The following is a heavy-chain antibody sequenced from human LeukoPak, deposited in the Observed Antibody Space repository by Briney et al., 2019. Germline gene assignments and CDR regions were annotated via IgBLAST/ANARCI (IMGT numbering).Heavy chain of an antibody. V-gene: IGHV3-21*01. CDR1: GFTFSTYN. CDR3: ARLYDGSAYHADHFDY. D-gene: IGHD3-22*01. Sequence: GGSLRLSCAGSGFTFSTYNMNWVRQAPGKGLEWVSSISSSSSYIYYADSMKGRFTISRDNAKNSLYLQMNSLRAEDTAVYYCARLYDGSAYHADHFDYWGQGTLVTVSS. CDR2: ISSSSSYI. J-gene: IGHJ4*02.